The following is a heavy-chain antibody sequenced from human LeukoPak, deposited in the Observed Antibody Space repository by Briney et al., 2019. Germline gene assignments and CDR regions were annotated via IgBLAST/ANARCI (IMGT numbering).Heavy chain of an antibody. CDR1: GGSFSGYY. D-gene: IGHD2-2*01. CDR2: INHSGST. Sequence: SETLSLTCAVYGGSFSGYYWSWIRQPPGKGLEWIGEINHSGSTNNNPSLKSRVTISVDTSKNQFSLKLSSVTAADTAVYYCARGPGYCSSTSCYDFFLGWFDPWGQGTLVTVSS. CDR3: ARGPGYCSSTSCYDFFLGWFDP. V-gene: IGHV4-34*01. J-gene: IGHJ5*02.